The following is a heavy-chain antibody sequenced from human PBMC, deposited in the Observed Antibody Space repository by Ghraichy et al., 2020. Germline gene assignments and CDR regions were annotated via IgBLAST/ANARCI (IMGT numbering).Heavy chain of an antibody. CDR1: GGSISSYY. CDR2: IYYSGST. CDR3: ARRVDFWSGYGA. V-gene: IGHV4-59*01. J-gene: IGHJ5*02. Sequence: SETLSLTCTVSGGSISSYYWSWIRQPPGKGLEWIGYIYYSGSTNYNPSLKSRVTISVDTSKNQFSLKLSSVTAADTAVYYCARRVDFWSGYGAWGQGTLVTVSS. D-gene: IGHD3-3*01.